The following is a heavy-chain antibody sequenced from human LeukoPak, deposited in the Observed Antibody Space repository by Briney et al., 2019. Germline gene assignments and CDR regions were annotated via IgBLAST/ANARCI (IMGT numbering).Heavy chain of an antibody. Sequence: GESLKISCKGSGYSFTSYWIGWVRQMPGKGLEWMGIIYPGDSDTRYSPSFQGQVTISADKSISTAYLQWSSLKASDTAMYYCALEGMYSNYPTYYYYMDVWGKGTTVTVSS. CDR2: IYPGDSDT. CDR3: ALEGMYSNYPTYYYYMDV. J-gene: IGHJ6*03. CDR1: GYSFTSYW. D-gene: IGHD4-11*01. V-gene: IGHV5-51*01.